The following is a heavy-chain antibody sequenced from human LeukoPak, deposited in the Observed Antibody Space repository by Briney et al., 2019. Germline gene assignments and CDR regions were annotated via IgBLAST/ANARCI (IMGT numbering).Heavy chain of an antibody. Sequence: SETLSLTCTVSGGSISSYYWSWIRQPPGKGLEWIGYIYYSGSTNYNPSLKSRVTISVDTSKNQFSLKLSPVTAADTAVYYCARDSGYSSSDAFDIWGQGTMVTVSS. D-gene: IGHD6-13*01. J-gene: IGHJ3*02. CDR3: ARDSGYSSSDAFDI. CDR1: GGSISSYY. CDR2: IYYSGST. V-gene: IGHV4-59*01.